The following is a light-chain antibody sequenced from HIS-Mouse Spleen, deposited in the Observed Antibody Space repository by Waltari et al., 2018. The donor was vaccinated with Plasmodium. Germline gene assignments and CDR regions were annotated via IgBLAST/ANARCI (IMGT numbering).Light chain of an antibody. V-gene: IGKV1-39*01. J-gene: IGKJ2*01. Sequence: DIQMTQSPSSLSASVGDRVTITCRASQSISSYLNWYQQKPGKAPKLLIYAASSLQSGVPSRFSGSGSGTDFTLTISSLQPEDFATYYCQQSHTFGQGTKL. CDR1: QSISSY. CDR2: AAS. CDR3: QQSHT.